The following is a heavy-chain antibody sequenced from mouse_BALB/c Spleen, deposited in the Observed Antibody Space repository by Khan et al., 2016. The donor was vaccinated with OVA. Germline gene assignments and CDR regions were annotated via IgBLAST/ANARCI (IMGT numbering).Heavy chain of an antibody. V-gene: IGHV1-4*01. CDR3: ARRTTGYTMDS. Sequence: VQLQQSGAELARPGASVRMSCKASGYTFTSHTIHWMKQRPGQGLEWIGYINPRSGYTNYTQNFKDKATLTADKSSSTAYMQLSSLTSEDSAVYYCARRTTGYTMDSWGQGTSVTVSS. CDR2: INPRSGYT. D-gene: IGHD2-14*01. J-gene: IGHJ4*01. CDR1: GYTFTSHT.